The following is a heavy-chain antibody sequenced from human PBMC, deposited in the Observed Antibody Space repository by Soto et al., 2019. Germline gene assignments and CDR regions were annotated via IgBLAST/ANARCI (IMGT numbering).Heavy chain of an antibody. CDR2: IHYRGDT. V-gene: IGHV4-39*01. Sequence: ASETLSLTCTVSGASISTNHHNWAWVRQPPGKGLEWMGNIHYRGDTYFNPSLGSRLSMPVDTSKNQFSLKLTSVTAADTAVYYCARLPTGYPNWFDPWGQGTLVTVSS. D-gene: IGHD3-9*01. J-gene: IGHJ5*02. CDR3: ARLPTGYPNWFDP. CDR1: GASISTNHHN.